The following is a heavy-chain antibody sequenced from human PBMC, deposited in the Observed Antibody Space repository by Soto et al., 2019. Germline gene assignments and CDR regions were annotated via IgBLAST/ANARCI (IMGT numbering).Heavy chain of an antibody. CDR3: ARGDREDILVVVGARPGEYGIDI. J-gene: IGHJ6*02. D-gene: IGHD2-15*01. V-gene: IGHV3-30-3*01. Sequence: VQLVESGGGVVQPGGSLRLSCAASGFTFRNHAMHWVRQAPGKGLECLAVIAYDGSNAFYRDSVKGRFTISRDNSKNTLYLHMNSLRYEDTGVYYCARGDREDILVVVGARPGEYGIDIWGQGTTVTVSS. CDR1: GFTFRNHA. CDR2: IAYDGSNA.